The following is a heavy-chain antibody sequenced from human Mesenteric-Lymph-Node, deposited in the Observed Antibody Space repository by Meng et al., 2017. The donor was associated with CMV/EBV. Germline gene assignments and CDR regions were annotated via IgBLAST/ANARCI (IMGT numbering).Heavy chain of an antibody. D-gene: IGHD5-24*01. CDR3: ATRGIGDVFDI. CDR1: GGTFSSYA. CDR2: ISAYNGNT. J-gene: IGHJ3*02. Sequence: ASVKVSCKASGGTFSSYAISWVRQAPGQGLEWMGWISAYNGNTNYAQKLQGRVTMTTDTSTSTVYMELSSLRSEDTAVYYCATRGIGDVFDIWGQGTMVTVSS. V-gene: IGHV1-18*01.